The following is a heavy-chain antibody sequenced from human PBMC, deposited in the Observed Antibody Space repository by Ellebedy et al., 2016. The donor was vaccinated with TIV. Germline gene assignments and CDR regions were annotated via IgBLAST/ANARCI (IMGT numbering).Heavy chain of an antibody. V-gene: IGHV1-18*01. CDR3: ARGTTMSNYYFDY. CDR2: ISAYNGDT. CDR1: GYTFTSYG. D-gene: IGHD4-11*01. Sequence: AASVKVSCKASGYTFTSYGISWVRQAPGQGLEWMGWISAYNGDTKYAQNLQGRVTMTTDTSTSTAYMELRSLRSDDTALYYCARGTTMSNYYFDYWGQGTQVTVSS. J-gene: IGHJ4*02.